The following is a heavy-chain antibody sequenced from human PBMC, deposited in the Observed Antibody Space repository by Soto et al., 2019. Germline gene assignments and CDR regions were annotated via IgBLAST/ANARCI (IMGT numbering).Heavy chain of an antibody. CDR1: GGSISSGDYY. D-gene: IGHD3-22*01. V-gene: IGHV4-30-4*01. CDR3: DRDLVSSGSSGWYFDL. Sequence: QVQLQESGPGLVKPSQTLSLTCTVSGGSISSGDYYWRWIRQPPGKGLEWIGYIYYSGSTYYNPSLKRRVTISVDTSKNQSSLKLSSVTAADTAIYYCDRDLVSSGSSGWYFDLWGRGTLVTVSS. J-gene: IGHJ2*01. CDR2: IYYSGST.